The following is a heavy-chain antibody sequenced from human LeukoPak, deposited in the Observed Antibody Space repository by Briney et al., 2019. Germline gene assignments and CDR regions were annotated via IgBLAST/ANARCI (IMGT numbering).Heavy chain of an antibody. CDR1: GFTFSNYA. CDR3: AKRDY. J-gene: IGHJ4*02. CDR2: ISGSSGRT. V-gene: IGHV3-23*01. Sequence: GGSLRLSCAASGFTFSNYATNWVRQAPGKGLEWVSAISGSSGRTYYTDSVKGRFTISRDNSKNTLYLQMNSLRAEDTAVYYRAKRDYWGQGTLVTVSS.